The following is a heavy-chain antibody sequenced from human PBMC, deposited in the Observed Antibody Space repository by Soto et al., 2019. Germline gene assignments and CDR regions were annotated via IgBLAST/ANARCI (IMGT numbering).Heavy chain of an antibody. D-gene: IGHD2-2*01. CDR1: GYTFTSYA. CDR2: INAGNGNT. J-gene: IGHJ6*02. CDR3: ARDSCLSDVVPDAIAPMAV. Sequence: VASVKVSCKASGYTFTSYAMHWVRQAPGQRLEWMGWINAGNGNTKYSQKFQGRVTITRDTSASTAYMELSSLRSEDTAVYYCARDSCLSDVVPDAIAPMAVSSQGTTVIVSS. V-gene: IGHV1-3*01.